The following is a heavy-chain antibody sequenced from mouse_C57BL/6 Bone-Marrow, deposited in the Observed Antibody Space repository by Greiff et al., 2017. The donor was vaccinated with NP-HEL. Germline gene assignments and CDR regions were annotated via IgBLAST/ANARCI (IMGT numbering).Heavy chain of an antibody. Sequence: VQLQQPGAELVKPGASVKLSCKASGYTFTGYWMHWVKQSPGHGLAWIGLIHPNSGSTNYIEKFKSKATLPVDKSSSTSYLQLSSLTSEDSAVYYGAIWDYCGSSTYFDYWGQGTTLTVSS. CDR3: AIWDYCGSSTYFDY. D-gene: IGHD1-1*01. CDR2: IHPNSGST. J-gene: IGHJ2*01. CDR1: GYTFTGYW. V-gene: IGHV1-64*01.